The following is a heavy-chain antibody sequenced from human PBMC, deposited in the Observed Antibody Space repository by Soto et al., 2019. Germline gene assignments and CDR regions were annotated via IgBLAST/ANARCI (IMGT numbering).Heavy chain of an antibody. CDR1: GGTFSSYS. CDR2: IIPIFGTA. J-gene: IGHJ1*01. CDR3: ARGGEWSL. Sequence: SVKISCKASGGTFSSYSISWVRQAPGQGLDWMGGIIPIFGTANYAQKFQGRVTITADESTSTAYMELSSLRSEDTAVYYCARGGEWSLWGQGTLVTVSS. V-gene: IGHV1-69*13. D-gene: IGHD2-8*02.